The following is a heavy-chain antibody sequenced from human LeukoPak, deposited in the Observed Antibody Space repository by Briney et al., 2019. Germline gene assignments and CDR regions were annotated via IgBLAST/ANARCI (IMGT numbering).Heavy chain of an antibody. V-gene: IGHV1-2*02. J-gene: IGHJ4*02. CDR3: ARGSIVGATPLDY. CDR1: GYTFTVYY. CDR2: INPKSGGT. D-gene: IGHD1-26*01. Sequence: ASVKVSCKASGYTFTVYYMHWVRQAPGQGLEWMGWINPKSGGTNYARKFQGRVTMTGDTSINTAYMELSRLRSDDTAVYHCARGSIVGATPLDYWGQGTLVTVSP.